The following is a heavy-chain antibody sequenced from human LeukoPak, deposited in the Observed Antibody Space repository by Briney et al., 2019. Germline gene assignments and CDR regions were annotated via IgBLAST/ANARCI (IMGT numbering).Heavy chain of an antibody. CDR1: GGTFSSYA. CDR2: IIPIFGTA. Sequence: SVKVSCKASGGTFSSYAISWVRQAPGQGLEWMGGIIPIFGTANYAQKFQGRVTINTDESTSTAYMELSSLRSEDTAVYYCARANYYYDSSGYYYFDYWGQGTLVTVSS. CDR3: ARANYYYDSSGYYYFDY. V-gene: IGHV1-69*05. J-gene: IGHJ4*02. D-gene: IGHD3-22*01.